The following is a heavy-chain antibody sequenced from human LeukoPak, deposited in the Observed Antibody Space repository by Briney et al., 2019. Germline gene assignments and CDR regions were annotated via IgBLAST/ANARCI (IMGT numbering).Heavy chain of an antibody. V-gene: IGHV3-23*01. CDR2: TSRSGVDT. D-gene: IGHD4-11*01. CDR3: AKCLGSNYEVDLDY. J-gene: IGHJ4*02. CDR1: GFTFSSYG. Sequence: PGGSLRLSCVASGFTFSSYGMSWVRQAPGKGLEWVSVTSRSGVDTYFADSVKARFSVSRDNSRNTLFLEMNSLRADDTAVYYCAKCLGSNYEVDLDYWGQGTLVTVSS.